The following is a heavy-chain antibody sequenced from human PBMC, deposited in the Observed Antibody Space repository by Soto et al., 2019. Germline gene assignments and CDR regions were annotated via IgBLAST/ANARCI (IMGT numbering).Heavy chain of an antibody. CDR2: ISASSSTI. CDR1: GFTFSTYN. V-gene: IGHV3-48*02. J-gene: IGHJ4*02. D-gene: IGHD6-13*01. CDR3: ARNDIPXTLYSSNWNPIDY. Sequence: EVQLVESGGGLVQPGGSLRLSCAASGFTFSTYNMNWVRQAPGKGLEWVSYISASSSTIYYADSVKGRFTISRDNAKNSLYLQMNSLRDEDTALYYCARNDIPXTLYSSNWNPIDYWGQGTLVTVSS.